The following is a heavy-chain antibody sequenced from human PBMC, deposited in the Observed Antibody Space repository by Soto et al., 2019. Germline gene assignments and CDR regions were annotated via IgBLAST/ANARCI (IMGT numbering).Heavy chain of an antibody. V-gene: IGHV1-69*02. D-gene: IGHD2-2*01. CDR3: ARDVVPAAPGYYFDY. CDR2: IISILGIA. CDR1: GGTFSSYT. Sequence: QVQLVQSGAEVKKPGSSVKVSCKASGGTFSSYTISWVRQAPGQGLEWMGRIISILGIANYAQKFQGRVTITADKSTSTAYMELSSLRSEDTAVYYCARDVVPAAPGYYFDYWGQGTLVTVSS. J-gene: IGHJ4*02.